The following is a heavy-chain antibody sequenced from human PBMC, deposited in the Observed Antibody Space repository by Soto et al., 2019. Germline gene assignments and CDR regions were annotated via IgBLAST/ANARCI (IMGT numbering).Heavy chain of an antibody. CDR1: GGTFNRYA. CDR3: ALWGFRDGNNSKDSYYDMDV. V-gene: IGHV1-69*01. D-gene: IGHD1-1*01. Sequence: QVLLVQSGAEVKKPGSSVKVSCKASGGTFNRYAINWVRQAPGQGLEWMGGIIPIFGTANYAQKFQGRVAITAYESTSAAYMELRSLRAEDTALYYCALWGFRDGNNSKDSYYDMDVWGQGTTVTVSS. CDR2: IIPIFGTA. J-gene: IGHJ6*02.